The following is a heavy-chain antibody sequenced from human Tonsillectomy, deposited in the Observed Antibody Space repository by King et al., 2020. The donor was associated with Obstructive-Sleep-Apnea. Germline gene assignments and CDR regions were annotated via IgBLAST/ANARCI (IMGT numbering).Heavy chain of an antibody. CDR2: IFSDDEK. D-gene: IGHD6-19*01. Sequence: ITLKESGPVLVKPTETLTLTCTVSGFSLRYARMGVSWIRQPPGKALEWLAHIFSDDEKSYSTSLKSRLTISKDSSKSQVVLTMTNMDPVDTATYYCARIMSAVAGGFDYWGQGTLVTVSS. V-gene: IGHV2-26*01. J-gene: IGHJ4*02. CDR1: GFSLRYARMG. CDR3: ARIMSAVAGGFDY.